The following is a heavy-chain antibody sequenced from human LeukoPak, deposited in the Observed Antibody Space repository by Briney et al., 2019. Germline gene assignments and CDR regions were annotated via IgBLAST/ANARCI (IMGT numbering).Heavy chain of an antibody. J-gene: IGHJ4*02. V-gene: IGHV3-23*01. Sequence: GGSLRLSCAASGFTFSSYAMSWVRRAPGKGLEWVSAISGSGGSTYYADSVKGRFTISRDNSKNTLYLQMNSLRAEDTAVYYCAKDIAAAAGTGLFDYWGQGTLVTVSS. CDR1: GFTFSSYA. D-gene: IGHD6-13*01. CDR3: AKDIAAAAGTGLFDY. CDR2: ISGSGGST.